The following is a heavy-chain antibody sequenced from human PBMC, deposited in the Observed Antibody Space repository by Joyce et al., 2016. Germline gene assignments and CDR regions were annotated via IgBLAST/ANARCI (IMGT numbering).Heavy chain of an antibody. V-gene: IGHV4-39*01. CDR2: IYYSGSA. J-gene: IGHJ5*02. CDR3: ARSTVTDILGGIAPRFDP. CDR1: GGSISSSSYY. D-gene: IGHD2-21*02. Sequence: QLQLQESGPGLVKPSETLSLTCSVSGGSISSSSYYWGWIRQPPGKGLEWIGSIYYSGSAYDNPSREGRVTISVDTSKNQFSLKVSSVTAADTAVYYCARSTVTDILGGIAPRFDPWGQGTLVTVSS.